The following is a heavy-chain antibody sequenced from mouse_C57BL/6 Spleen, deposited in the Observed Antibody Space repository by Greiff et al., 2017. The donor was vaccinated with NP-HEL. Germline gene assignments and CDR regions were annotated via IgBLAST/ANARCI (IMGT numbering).Heavy chain of an antibody. CDR3: ARTPFYGSWFAY. Sequence: VQLQQPGAELVRPGSSVKLSCKASGYTFTSYWMDWVKQRPGQGLEWIGNIYPSDSETHYNQKFKDKATLTVDKSSSTAYMQLSSLTSEDSAVYYCARTPFYGSWFAYWGQGTLVTVSA. J-gene: IGHJ3*01. D-gene: IGHD1-1*01. V-gene: IGHV1-61*01. CDR1: GYTFTSYW. CDR2: IYPSDSET.